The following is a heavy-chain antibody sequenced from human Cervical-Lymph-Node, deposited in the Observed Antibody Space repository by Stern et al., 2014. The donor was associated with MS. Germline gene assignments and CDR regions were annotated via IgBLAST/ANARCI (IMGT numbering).Heavy chain of an antibody. V-gene: IGHV4-59*01. Sequence: VHLVESGPRLVKPSETLSLTCSVSGGSISTYRWNWIRQSPGKGLEWIGYSYYDGSTNYNFSLKSRVILSLDRSGNTSSLKLSSVTAADTAVYYCARSPHTGSGWLYYFDYWGQGALVTVSS. D-gene: IGHD6-19*01. CDR3: ARSPHTGSGWLYYFDY. J-gene: IGHJ4*02. CDR2: SYYDGST. CDR1: GGSISTYR.